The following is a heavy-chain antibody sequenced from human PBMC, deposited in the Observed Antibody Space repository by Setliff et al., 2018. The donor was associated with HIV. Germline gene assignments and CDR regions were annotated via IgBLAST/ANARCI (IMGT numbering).Heavy chain of an antibody. Sequence: SETLSLTCTVSGGSISSGSYYWSWIRQPAGKGLEWIGHIYTSESTNYNPSLKSRVTISVDTSKNQFSLKLSSVTAADTAVYYCARGALLDGTGSYYEGFDYWGQGTLVTVSS. D-gene: IGHD1-26*01. CDR2: IYTSEST. J-gene: IGHJ4*02. V-gene: IGHV4-61*09. CDR3: ARGALLDGTGSYYEGFDY. CDR1: GGSISSGSYY.